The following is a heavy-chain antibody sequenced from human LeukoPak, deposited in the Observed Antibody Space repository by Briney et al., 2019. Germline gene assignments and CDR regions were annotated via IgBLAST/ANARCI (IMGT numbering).Heavy chain of an antibody. CDR3: APRADYYDSSGMDY. D-gene: IGHD3-22*01. V-gene: IGHV3-23*01. CDR1: GFTFSSYA. Sequence: PGGSLRLSCAASGFTFSSYAMSWVRQAPGKGLEWVSGISGSGGSTYYADSVKGRFTISRDNSKNTLYLQMNSLRAEDMAAYYCAPRADYYDSSGMDYWGQGTLVTVSS. CDR2: ISGSGGST. J-gene: IGHJ4*02.